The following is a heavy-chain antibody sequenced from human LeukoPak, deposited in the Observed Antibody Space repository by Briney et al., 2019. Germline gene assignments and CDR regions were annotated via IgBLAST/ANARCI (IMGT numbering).Heavy chain of an antibody. Sequence: GGSLRLSCAASGFTFCSYAMHWVRQARGKGLEWVAVISYDGSNKYYADSVKGRFTISRDNSKNTLYLQMNSLRAEDTAVYYCARYSGYDSGGGYYYYMDVWGKGTTVTVSS. V-gene: IGHV3-30*04. CDR1: GFTFCSYA. D-gene: IGHD5-12*01. CDR2: ISYDGSNK. CDR3: ARYSGYDSGGGYYYYMDV. J-gene: IGHJ6*03.